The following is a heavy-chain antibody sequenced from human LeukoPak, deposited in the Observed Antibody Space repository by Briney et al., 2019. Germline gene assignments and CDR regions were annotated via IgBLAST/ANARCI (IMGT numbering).Heavy chain of an antibody. D-gene: IGHD3-3*01. V-gene: IGHV3-49*04. CDR2: IRSKAYGGTT. J-gene: IGHJ4*02. CDR1: GFTFGDYA. CDR3: TRVRSPSRYYDFWSGYPYYFDY. Sequence: GGSLRLSCTASGFTFGDYAMSWVRQAPGKGLEWVGFIRSKAYGGTTEYAASVKGRFTISRDDSKSIAYLQMNSLETEDTAVYYCTRVRSPSRYYDFWSGYPYYFDYWGQGTLVTVSS.